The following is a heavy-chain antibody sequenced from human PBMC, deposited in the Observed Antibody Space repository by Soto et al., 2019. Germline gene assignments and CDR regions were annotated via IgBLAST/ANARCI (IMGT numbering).Heavy chain of an antibody. CDR2: INAGNGNT. V-gene: IGHV1-3*01. J-gene: IGHJ4*02. D-gene: IGHD5-18*01. Sequence: ASVKVSCKASGYTFTSYAMHWVRQAPGQRLEWMGWINAGNGNTKYSQKFQGRVTITRDTSASTAYMELSSLRSEDTAVYYCARDFIDFADTAMVTGQFDYWGQGTLVTVSS. CDR1: GYTFTSYA. CDR3: ARDFIDFADTAMVTGQFDY.